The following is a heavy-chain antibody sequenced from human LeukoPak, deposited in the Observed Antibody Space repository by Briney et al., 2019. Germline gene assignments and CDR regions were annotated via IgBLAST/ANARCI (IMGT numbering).Heavy chain of an antibody. V-gene: IGHV6-1*01. CDR2: TYFRSNWYN. Sequence: SQTLSLTCAISGVSVYSSSAAWNWIRQSPSRGLEWLGRTYFRSNWYNDYALSVRGRISINPDTSKNQFSLQLNSVTPEDTAVYYCARDQSCSSGCYHAFENWGQGTLVTVSS. CDR1: GVSVYSSSAA. CDR3: ARDQSCSSGCYHAFEN. D-gene: IGHD2-21*02. J-gene: IGHJ3*02.